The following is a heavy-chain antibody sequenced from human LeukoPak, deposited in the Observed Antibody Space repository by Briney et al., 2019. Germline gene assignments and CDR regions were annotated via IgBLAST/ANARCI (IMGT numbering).Heavy chain of an antibody. V-gene: IGHV4-34*01. CDR3: ARRYCSSTTCYDDRGAFDY. CDR1: GGSLSGYY. D-gene: IGHD2-2*01. Sequence: PSETLSLTCAVYGGSLSGYYWSWIRQPPGKGLEWIGEINHSGSTDYNPSLKSRVTISVDTSKNQFSLKLSSVTAADTAVYYCARRYCSSTTCYDDRGAFDYWGQGTLVTVSS. J-gene: IGHJ4*02. CDR2: INHSGST.